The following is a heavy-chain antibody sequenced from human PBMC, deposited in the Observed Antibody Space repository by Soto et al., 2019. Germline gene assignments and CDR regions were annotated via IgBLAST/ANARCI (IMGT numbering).Heavy chain of an antibody. J-gene: IGHJ4*02. D-gene: IGHD6-25*01. CDR2: ISGSGGST. CDR3: AKAGIPAYYFDY. CDR1: GFTFSSYA. V-gene: IGHV3-23*01. Sequence: GSLRLSCAASGFTFSSYAMSWVRQAPGKGLEWVSAISGSGGSTYYADSVKGRFTISRDNSKNTLYLQMNSLRAEDTAVYYCAKAGIPAYYFDYWGQGTLVPSPQ.